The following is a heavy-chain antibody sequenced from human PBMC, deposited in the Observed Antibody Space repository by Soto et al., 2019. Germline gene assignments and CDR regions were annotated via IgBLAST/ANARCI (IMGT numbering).Heavy chain of an antibody. CDR2: ISGSGGST. D-gene: IGHD6-13*01. CDR3: AYSSTPFDY. V-gene: IGHV3-23*01. CDR1: GYTFRSYA. Sequence: EVKLLESGGGLVQPGGSLSLSCAASGYTFRSYAMSWVRQAPGKGLEWVSAISGSGGSTYYADSVKGRFTISGDNSKNTLYLQMNSLRAEDTAVYYCAYSSTPFDYWGQGTLVTVSS. J-gene: IGHJ4*02.